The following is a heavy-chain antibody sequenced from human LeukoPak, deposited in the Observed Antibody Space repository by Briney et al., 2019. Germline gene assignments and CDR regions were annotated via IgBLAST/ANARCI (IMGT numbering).Heavy chain of an antibody. J-gene: IGHJ4*02. V-gene: IGHV3-33*06. Sequence: GRSLRLSCAASGFTFSSYGMNWVRQAPGKGLEWVAVIWYDGSNKYYADSVKGRFTISRDNSKNALYLQMNSLRAEDTAVYYCAKDDNASPFDYWGQGTLVTVSS. CDR2: IWYDGSNK. D-gene: IGHD1-14*01. CDR3: AKDDNASPFDY. CDR1: GFTFSSYG.